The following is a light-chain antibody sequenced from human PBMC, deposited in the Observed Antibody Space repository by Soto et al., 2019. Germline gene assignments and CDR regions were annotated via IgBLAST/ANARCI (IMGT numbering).Light chain of an antibody. V-gene: IGKV1-5*03. CDR2: KAS. CDR1: QSISSW. J-gene: IGKJ3*01. Sequence: DIQMTQSPSTLSASVGDRVTINCRASQSISSWLAWYQQKPGKAPKLVIYKASSLESGVSSRFSGSGSGTEFTLTINGLQADDFATYYCQQYNSFPFTFGPGTKVDIK. CDR3: QQYNSFPFT.